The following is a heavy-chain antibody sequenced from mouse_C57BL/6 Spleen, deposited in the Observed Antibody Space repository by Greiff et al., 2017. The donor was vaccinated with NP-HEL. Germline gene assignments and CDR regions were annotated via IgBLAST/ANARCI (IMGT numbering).Heavy chain of an antibody. CDR2: IYPGSGST. V-gene: IGHV1-55*01. J-gene: IGHJ2*01. D-gene: IGHD2-3*01. CDR1: GYTFTSYW. Sequence: VKLQQPGAELVKPGASVKMSCKASGYTFTSYWITWVKQRPGQGLEWIGDIYPGSGSTNYNEKFKSKATLTVDTSSSTAYTQLSSLTSEDSAVYYCARRDDGYLHYFDYWGQGTTLTVSS. CDR3: ARRDDGYLHYFDY.